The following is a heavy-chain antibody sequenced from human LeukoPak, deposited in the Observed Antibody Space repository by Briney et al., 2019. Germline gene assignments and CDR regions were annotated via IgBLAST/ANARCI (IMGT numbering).Heavy chain of an antibody. Sequence: SETLSLTCAVYGGSFSGYYWSWIRQPPGKGLEWIGEINHSGSTNYNPSLKSRVTISVDTSKNQFSLKLSSVTAADTAVYYCAREPYYDSSGFDYWGQGTLVTVSS. V-gene: IGHV4-34*01. CDR2: INHSGST. J-gene: IGHJ4*02. CDR1: GGSFSGYY. D-gene: IGHD3-22*01. CDR3: AREPYYDSSGFDY.